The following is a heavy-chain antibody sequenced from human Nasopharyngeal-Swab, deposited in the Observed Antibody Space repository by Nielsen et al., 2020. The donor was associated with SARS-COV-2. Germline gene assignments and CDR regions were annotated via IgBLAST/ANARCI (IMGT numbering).Heavy chain of an antibody. D-gene: IGHD3-3*01. J-gene: IGHJ6*02. V-gene: IGHV3-15*01. CDR2: IKSKTDGGTT. Sequence: GESLKISCAASGFTFSSYWMSWVRQAPGKGLEWVGRIKSKTDGGTTDYAAPVKVRFTISRDDSKKTLYLQMNSLKTEDTAVYYCTRFPYDFWSGYHNYYGMDVWGQGTTVTVSS. CDR1: GFTFSSYW. CDR3: TRFPYDFWSGYHNYYGMDV.